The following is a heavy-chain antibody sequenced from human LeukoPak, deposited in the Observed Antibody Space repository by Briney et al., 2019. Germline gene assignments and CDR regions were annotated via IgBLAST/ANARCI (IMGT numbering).Heavy chain of an antibody. D-gene: IGHD1-26*01. CDR2: ISISSTTI. CDR1: GFTFSGYS. CDR3: ARVMYGGISYSVDY. V-gene: IGHV3-48*02. J-gene: IGHJ4*02. Sequence: PGGSLRLSCLASGFTFSGYSMTWVRQAPGKGLEWVSYISISSTTINYADSVKGRFTISRDNAKNPLYLQMNSLRDEDTAVYYCARVMYGGISYSVDYWGQGTLVTVSS.